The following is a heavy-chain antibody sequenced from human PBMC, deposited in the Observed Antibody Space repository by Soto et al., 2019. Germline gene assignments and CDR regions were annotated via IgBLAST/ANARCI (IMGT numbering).Heavy chain of an antibody. V-gene: IGHV4-30-4*01. Sequence: SETLSLTCSVSGGSINTPDYYWSWIRQPPGKGLEWIGYASYSGSAYYSPSLKSRLTISIDTSKNQFSLSLTSVTAADTAVYYCARYRVLRSFSYFDPWGRGTLVTVSS. J-gene: IGHJ5*02. CDR3: ARYRVLRSFSYFDP. CDR2: ASYSGSA. D-gene: IGHD1-26*01. CDR1: GGSINTPDYY.